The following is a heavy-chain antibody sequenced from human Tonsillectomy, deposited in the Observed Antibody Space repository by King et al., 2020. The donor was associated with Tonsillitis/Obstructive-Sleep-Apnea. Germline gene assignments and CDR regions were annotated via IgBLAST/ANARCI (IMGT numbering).Heavy chain of an antibody. V-gene: IGHV1-2*06. CDR3: ARGRAPNCSGGSCYGYYHYYYMDV. D-gene: IGHD2-15*01. CDR2: INPNSGGT. CDR1: GYTFTGYY. Sequence: VQLVQSGAEVKKPGASVKVSCKASGYTFTGYYMHWVRQAPGQGLEWMGRINPNSGGTNYAQKFQGRVTMTRDTSISTAYMELSRLRSDDTAVYYCARGRAPNCSGGSCYGYYHYYYMDVWGKGTTVTVSS. J-gene: IGHJ6*03.